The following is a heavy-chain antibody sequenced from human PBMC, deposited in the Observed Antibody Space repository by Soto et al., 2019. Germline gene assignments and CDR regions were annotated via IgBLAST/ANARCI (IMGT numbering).Heavy chain of an antibody. D-gene: IGHD1-7*01. J-gene: IGHJ4*02. CDR2: ISAYNGNT. CDR1: GYTFTSYG. Sequence: ASVKVSCKASGYTFTSYGISWVRQAPGQGLEWMGWISAYNGNTNYAQKLQGRVTMTTDTSTSTAYMEPRSLRSDDTAVYYCARDKSAHNWNYDYYFDYWGQGTLVTVSS. V-gene: IGHV1-18*01. CDR3: ARDKSAHNWNYDYYFDY.